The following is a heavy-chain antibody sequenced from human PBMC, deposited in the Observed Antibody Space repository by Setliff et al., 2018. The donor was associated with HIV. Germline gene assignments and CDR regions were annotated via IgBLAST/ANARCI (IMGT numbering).Heavy chain of an antibody. CDR2: INHSGSA. J-gene: IGHJ4*02. CDR3: ARGTKGIQLWYTLFFDY. V-gene: IGHV4-34*01. Sequence: PSETLSLTCAVYGESFSGYSWTWIRQPPGKGLEWLGEINHSGSAKYNPALKSRVTTSVDTSKKQSSLKLTSVTAADTAVYYCARGTKGIQLWYTLFFDYWGQGTRVTVSS. D-gene: IGHD5-18*01. CDR1: GESFSGYS.